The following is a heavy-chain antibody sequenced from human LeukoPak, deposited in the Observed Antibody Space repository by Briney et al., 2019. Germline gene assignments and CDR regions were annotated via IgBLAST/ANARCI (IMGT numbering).Heavy chain of an antibody. D-gene: IGHD4-11*01. V-gene: IGHV4-39*01. Sequence: SETLSLTCTVSGGSISSSRYYWGWIRQPPGKGLEWIGSIYYSGSTYYNPSLKSRVTISVDTSKNQFSLKLSSVTAADTAVYYCARLNTVTTFWFDPWGQGTLVTVSS. CDR2: IYYSGST. CDR1: GGSISSSRYY. J-gene: IGHJ5*02. CDR3: ARLNTVTTFWFDP.